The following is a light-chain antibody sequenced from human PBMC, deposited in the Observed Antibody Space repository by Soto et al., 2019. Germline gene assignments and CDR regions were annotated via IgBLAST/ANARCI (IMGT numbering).Light chain of an antibody. CDR3: ASWASNTQV. Sequence: QSVLTQSSSASASLGSSVKLTCTLSSGHITYINAWHQQQPGKAPPYLMNLEGSGRYTRGSGLPYLFSGSSSGADRYLTFSNRPFDDEAYYYCASWASNTQVFGGGTKVTVL. CDR1: SGHITYI. J-gene: IGLJ3*02. CDR2: LEGSGRY. V-gene: IGLV4-60*02.